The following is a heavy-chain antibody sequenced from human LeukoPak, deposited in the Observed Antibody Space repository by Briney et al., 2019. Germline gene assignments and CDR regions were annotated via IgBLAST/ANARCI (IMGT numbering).Heavy chain of an antibody. Sequence: SETLSLTCTVSGGSISSSSYYWGWIRQPPGKGLEWIGSIYYSGNTYYNPSLKSRVTISVDTSKNQFSLNLSSVTAADTAVYYCARDPPGNYFDGTGYYSWGQGTLVTVSS. CDR3: ARDPPGNYFDGTGYYS. J-gene: IGHJ5*02. V-gene: IGHV4-39*02. CDR2: IYYSGNT. D-gene: IGHD3-22*01. CDR1: GGSISSSSYY.